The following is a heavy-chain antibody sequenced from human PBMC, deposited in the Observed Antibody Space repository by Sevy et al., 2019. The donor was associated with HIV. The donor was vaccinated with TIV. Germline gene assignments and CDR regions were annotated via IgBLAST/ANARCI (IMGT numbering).Heavy chain of an antibody. D-gene: IGHD3-10*01. CDR3: ARGRVRRVDYDGSGNYYNSWYFVY. V-gene: IGHV3-13*01. J-gene: IGHJ4*02. CDR2: IGSAGDT. CDR1: GFTFSSSD. Sequence: GGSLRLSCAASGFTFSSSDMHWVRQFTGKGLEWVSGIGSAGDTYYAGSVEGRFTISRENAQNSLFLEMNSLRAGDTAVYYCARGRVRRVDYDGSGNYYNSWYFVYWGRGTLVTVSS.